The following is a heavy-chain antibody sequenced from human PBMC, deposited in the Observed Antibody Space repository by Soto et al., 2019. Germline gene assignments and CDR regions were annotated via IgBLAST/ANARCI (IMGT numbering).Heavy chain of an antibody. J-gene: IGHJ4*02. Sequence: GGSLRLSCAAFGFTVSSNYMTWVRLAPGKGLEWVSLVYSGGATHYAASVKGRFTISTHSSQNTLFLQMNSLRTEDTATYYCVRGRYGSEIHWGQGTKVTVS. CDR3: VRGRYGSEIH. CDR1: GFTVSSNY. CDR2: VYSGGAT. V-gene: IGHV3-53*04. D-gene: IGHD3-10*01.